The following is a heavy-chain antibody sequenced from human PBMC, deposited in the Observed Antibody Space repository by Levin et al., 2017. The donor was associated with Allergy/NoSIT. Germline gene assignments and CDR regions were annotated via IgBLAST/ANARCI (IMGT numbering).Heavy chain of an antibody. CDR2: INHSGTT. CDR1: GGSFTSSY. D-gene: IGHD6-13*01. CDR3: AGAFASAGTDSIYFYYYGVDV. Sequence: SETLSLTCGVYGGSFTSSYWSWIRQPPGKGLEWIGEINHSGTTKYSPSLKSRVTMSVDTSENQFSLRLSSVTAAATAVYYCAGAFASAGTDSIYFYYYGVDVWGQGTTVTVSS. J-gene: IGHJ6*02. V-gene: IGHV4-34*01.